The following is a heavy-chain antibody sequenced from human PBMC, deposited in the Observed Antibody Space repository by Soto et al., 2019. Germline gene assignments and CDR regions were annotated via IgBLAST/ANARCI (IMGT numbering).Heavy chain of an antibody. J-gene: IGHJ5*02. CDR2: IYYSGST. CDR1: GGSISSSSYY. V-gene: IGHV4-39*01. Sequence: QLQLQESGPGLVKPSETLSLTCTVSGGSISSSSYYWDWIRQPPGKGLEWIGSIYYSGSTYYNPSLKSRVTISVDTSKNQFSLKLSSVTAADTAVYYCARHSGLVVVEENWFDPWGQGTLVTVSS. D-gene: IGHD2-15*01. CDR3: ARHSGLVVVEENWFDP.